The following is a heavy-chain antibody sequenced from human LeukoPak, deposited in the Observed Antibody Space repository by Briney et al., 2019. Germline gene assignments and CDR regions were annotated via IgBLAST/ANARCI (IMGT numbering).Heavy chain of an antibody. J-gene: IGHJ4*02. CDR3: ARTARHLDY. V-gene: IGHV3-30*03. CDR2: ISYDGSNK. Sequence: GGSLRLSCAASGFTIKTSGIHWVRQAPGKGLEWVAVISYDGSNKYYADSVKGRFTISRDNSKNTLFLQMDSLRAEDTAMYYCARTARHLDYWGQGTLVTVSS. CDR1: GFTIKTSG. D-gene: IGHD5-18*01.